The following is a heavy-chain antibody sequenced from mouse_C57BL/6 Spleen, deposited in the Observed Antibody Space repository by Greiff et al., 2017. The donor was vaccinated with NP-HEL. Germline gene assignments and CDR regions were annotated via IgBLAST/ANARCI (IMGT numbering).Heavy chain of an antibody. CDR1: GYTFTDYN. D-gene: IGHD2-5*01. Sequence: VQLQQSGPELVKPGASVKIPCKASGYTFTDYNMDWVKQSHGKSLEWIGDINPNNGGTIYNQKFKGKATLTVDKSSSTAYMELRSLTSEDTAVYYCARSSYSNYFDYWGQGTTLTVSS. V-gene: IGHV1-18*01. CDR3: ARSSYSNYFDY. CDR2: INPNNGGT. J-gene: IGHJ2*01.